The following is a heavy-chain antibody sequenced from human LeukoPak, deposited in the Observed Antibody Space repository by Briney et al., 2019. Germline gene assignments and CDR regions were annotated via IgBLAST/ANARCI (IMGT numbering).Heavy chain of an antibody. Sequence: GASVKVSCKASSYSFTRYGISWVRQAPGQGLEWMGWISAYNGNTNYAQKLQGRVTMTTDTSTSTAYMELRSLRSDDTAVYYCARGAQYYDILTGRWVTRKFDYWGQGTLVTVSS. V-gene: IGHV1-18*01. D-gene: IGHD3-9*01. CDR1: SYSFTRYG. J-gene: IGHJ4*02. CDR3: ARGAQYYDILTGRWVTRKFDY. CDR2: ISAYNGNT.